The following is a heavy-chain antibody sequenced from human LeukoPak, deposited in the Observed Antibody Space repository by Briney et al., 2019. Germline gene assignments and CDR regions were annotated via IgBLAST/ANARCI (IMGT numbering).Heavy chain of an antibody. V-gene: IGHV1-8*02. Sequence: ASVKVSCKAPGYTFTSYDINWVRQATGQGLEWMGWMNPNSGHTGYAQKFQGRVTMTRTTSISTAYMELTSLTSEDSAVYYCARSIVGVRKRNDYWGQGTLVTVSS. J-gene: IGHJ4*02. CDR2: MNPNSGHT. CDR1: GYTFTSYD. CDR3: ARSIVGVRKRNDY. D-gene: IGHD1-26*01.